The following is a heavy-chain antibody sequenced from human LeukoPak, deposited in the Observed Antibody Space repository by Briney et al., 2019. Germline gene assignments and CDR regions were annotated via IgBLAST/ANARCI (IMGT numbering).Heavy chain of an antibody. Sequence: SETLSLTCTVSGGSISSSSYYWGWIRQPPGKGLEWIGSIYYSGSTYYNPSLKSRVTISVDTSKNQFSLKLSSVTAADTAVYYCARGGSELLCIACSQGMDVWGKGTTVTVSS. D-gene: IGHD6-13*01. V-gene: IGHV4-39*07. CDR1: GGSISSSSYY. CDR2: IYYSGST. J-gene: IGHJ6*03. CDR3: ARGGSELLCIACSQGMDV.